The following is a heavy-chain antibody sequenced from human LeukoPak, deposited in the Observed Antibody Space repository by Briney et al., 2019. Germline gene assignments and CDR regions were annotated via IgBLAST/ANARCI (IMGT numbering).Heavy chain of an antibody. V-gene: IGHV3-30*18. CDR1: GFTFRSYW. Sequence: GGSLRLSCADSGFTFRSYWMYWVRQAPGKGLEWVAIVSYDGSHKFYADSVKGRFTISRDNSKNTLYLQMNSLRDEDTAVYYCAKDVEGWGQGTLVTVSS. CDR3: AKDVEG. J-gene: IGHJ4*02. CDR2: VSYDGSHK.